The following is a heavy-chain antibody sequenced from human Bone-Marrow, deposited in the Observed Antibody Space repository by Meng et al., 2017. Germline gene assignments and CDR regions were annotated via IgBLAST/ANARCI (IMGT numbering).Heavy chain of an antibody. CDR3: AREGAGGYCSSTSCGFDY. CDR2: MNPNSGNT. V-gene: IGHV1-8*03. Sequence: ASVKVSCKASGYTFTSYDINWVRQATGQGLEWMGWMNPNSGNTGYAQKFQGRVTITRNTSISTAYMELSSLRSDDTAVYYCAREGAGGYCSSTSCGFDYWGQGTLVTVSS. D-gene: IGHD2-2*01. CDR1: GYTFTSYD. J-gene: IGHJ4*02.